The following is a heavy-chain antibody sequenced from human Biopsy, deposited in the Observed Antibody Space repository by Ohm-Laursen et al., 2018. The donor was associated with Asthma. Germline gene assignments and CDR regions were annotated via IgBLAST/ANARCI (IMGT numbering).Heavy chain of an antibody. J-gene: IGHJ3*02. V-gene: IGHV3-30*01. CDR3: VRDGTDDAFDI. Sequence: GQTLSLTCAASGFAVSRDHMFWVRQAPGKGLEWVGVISKDASTQDYADSVKGRFTMARDNSKNTLDLQMNSLREEDTAVYYCVRDGTDDAFDIWGQGTVVSVS. D-gene: IGHD1-1*01. CDR1: GFAVSRDH. CDR2: ISKDASTQ.